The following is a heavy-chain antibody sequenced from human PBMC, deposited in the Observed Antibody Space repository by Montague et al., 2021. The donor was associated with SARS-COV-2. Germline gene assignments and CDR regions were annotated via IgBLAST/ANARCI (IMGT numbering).Heavy chain of an antibody. CDR1: GFAFNNFA. Sequence: SLRLSCAASGFAFNNFAMSWVRRAPGKGLEWVSSIFGSAAGTYYGDSVKGRFTISRDNSKNTLYLQMNSLRAEDTAKYYCAKQPGAGAVVYWYFDLWGRGTVVSVSS. CDR2: IFGSAAGT. J-gene: IGHJ2*01. CDR3: AKQPGAGAVVYWYFDL. D-gene: IGHD6-19*01. V-gene: IGHV3-23*01.